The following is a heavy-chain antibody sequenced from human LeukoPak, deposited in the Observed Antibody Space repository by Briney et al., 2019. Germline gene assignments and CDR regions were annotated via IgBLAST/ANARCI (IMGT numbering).Heavy chain of an antibody. Sequence: GPSVKVSCKASGYTFTSYDINWVRQAPGQGLEWMGWMNPNSGNTAYAQKFQGRVTMPRNTSISTAYMELSSLRSEDTAVYYCARWGGRITMVRGADYWGQGTLVTVSS. CDR1: GYTFTSYD. V-gene: IGHV1-8*01. CDR2: MNPNSGNT. CDR3: ARWGGRITMVRGADY. J-gene: IGHJ4*02. D-gene: IGHD3-10*01.